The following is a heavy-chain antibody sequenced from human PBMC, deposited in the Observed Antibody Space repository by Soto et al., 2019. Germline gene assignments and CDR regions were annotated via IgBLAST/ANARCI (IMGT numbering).Heavy chain of an antibody. CDR2: ISGSGGST. J-gene: IGHJ5*02. CDR3: AKNSIWSGYLNRNWFDP. D-gene: IGHD3-3*01. CDR1: GFTFSSYA. Sequence: GGSLRLSCAASGFTFSSYAMSWVRQAPGKGLEWVSAISGSGGSTYYADSVKGWFTISRDNSKNTLYLQMNSLRAEDAAVYYCAKNSIWSGYLNRNWFDPWGQGTLVTVSS. V-gene: IGHV3-23*01.